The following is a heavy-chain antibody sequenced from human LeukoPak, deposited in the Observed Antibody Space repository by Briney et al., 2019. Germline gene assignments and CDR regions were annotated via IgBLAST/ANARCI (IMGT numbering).Heavy chain of an antibody. J-gene: IGHJ4*02. D-gene: IGHD3-16*01. V-gene: IGHV3-23*01. CDR3: AKSPYIASHIDFDY. CDR2: ITGRAGDT. Sequence: PGGSLRLSCAASGFTFSSYWMSWVRQAPGQGLEFVSGITGRAGDTFYADFVKGRFTIARDNSKNTLYLQMSSLKVEDTAVYYCAKSPYIASHIDFDYWGQGTLVPVSS. CDR1: GFTFSSYW.